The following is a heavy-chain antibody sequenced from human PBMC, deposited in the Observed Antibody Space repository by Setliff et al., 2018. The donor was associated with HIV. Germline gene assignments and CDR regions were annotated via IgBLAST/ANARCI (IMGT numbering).Heavy chain of an antibody. CDR3: ARDVPWGDYYYYMDV. Sequence: SETLSLTCSVSGGSFSSDSYYWGWIRQFPGKGLEWIGHIYTSGSTNYNPSLKSRVTMSVDTSKNQFSLKLSSVTAADTAVYYCARDVPWGDYYYYMDVWGKGTTVTVSS. CDR1: GGSFSSDSYY. J-gene: IGHJ6*03. V-gene: IGHV4-61*01. D-gene: IGHD3-16*01. CDR2: IYTSGST.